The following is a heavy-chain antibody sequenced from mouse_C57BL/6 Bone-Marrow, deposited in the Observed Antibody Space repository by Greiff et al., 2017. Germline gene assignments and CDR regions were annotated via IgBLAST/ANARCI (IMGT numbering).Heavy chain of an antibody. J-gene: IGHJ3*01. Sequence: EVKLMESGGDLVKPGGSLKLSCAASGFTFSSYGMSWVRQTPDKRLEWVATISSGGSYTYYPDSVKGRFTISRDNAKNTRYLQMSSLKSEDTAMYYCARLDSSGPFAYWGQGTLVTVSA. CDR3: ARLDSSGPFAY. D-gene: IGHD3-2*02. CDR2: ISSGGSYT. V-gene: IGHV5-6*01. CDR1: GFTFSSYG.